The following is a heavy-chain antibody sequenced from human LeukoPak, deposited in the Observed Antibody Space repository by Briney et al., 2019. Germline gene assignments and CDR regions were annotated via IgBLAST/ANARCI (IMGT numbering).Heavy chain of an antibody. CDR3: ARGTYDSSVGIDS. D-gene: IGHD3-22*01. Sequence: ASVTVSRKASGHTFTRYFMHWVRQAPGQGLEWMGVINPSGSSTTYAQKLQGRVAMTRDTSTSTVYMELSSLRSEDTAVYYCARGTYDSSVGIDSWGQGTLVTVSS. CDR2: INPSGSST. CDR1: GHTFTRYF. J-gene: IGHJ4*02. V-gene: IGHV1-46*01.